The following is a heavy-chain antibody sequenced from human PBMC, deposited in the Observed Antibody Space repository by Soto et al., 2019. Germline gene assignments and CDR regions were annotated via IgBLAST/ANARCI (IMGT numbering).Heavy chain of an antibody. J-gene: IGHJ6*02. CDR1: GFTSSSYA. V-gene: IGHV3-49*04. CDR2: IRSKAYGGTT. Sequence: GGSLRLSCAASGFTSSSYAMSWVRQAPGKGLEWAGFIRSKAYGGTTEYAASVKGRFTISRDDSNSIAYLQMNSLNTEDTAVYYCTRVGWRAAEPTYCGGDCSADYYYYYGMDVCGQVTTVTVSS. D-gene: IGHD2-21*02. CDR3: TRVGWRAAEPTYCGGDCSADYYYYYGMDV.